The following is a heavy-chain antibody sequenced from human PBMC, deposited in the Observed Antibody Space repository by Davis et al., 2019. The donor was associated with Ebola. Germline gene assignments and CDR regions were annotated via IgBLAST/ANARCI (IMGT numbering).Heavy chain of an antibody. CDR2: ISGSGGST. V-gene: IGHV3-23*01. J-gene: IGHJ6*02. D-gene: IGHD3-22*01. Sequence: GESLKISCAASGFTFSSYAMSWVRQAPGKGLEWVSAISGSGGSTYYADSVKGRFTISRDNSKNTLYLQMNSLRAEDTAVYYCAKDTYNDDSRYYTYGMDVWGLGTTVIVSS. CDR3: AKDTYNDDSRYYTYGMDV. CDR1: GFTFSSYA.